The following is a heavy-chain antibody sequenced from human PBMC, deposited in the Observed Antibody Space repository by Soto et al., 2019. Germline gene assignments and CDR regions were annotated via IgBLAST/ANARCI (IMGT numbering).Heavy chain of an antibody. J-gene: IGHJ5*02. CDR1: GFTFSSYA. D-gene: IGHD3-9*01. Sequence: EVQLLESGGGLVQHGGSLRLSCAASGFTFSSYAMSWVRQAPGKGLEWVSAISGSGGSTYYADSVKGRFTISRDKSKNTLYLQMNSLRAEDTAVYYCAKDGNPIPYLTGYYRLGWFDPWGQGTLVTVSS. CDR3: AKDGNPIPYLTGYYRLGWFDP. V-gene: IGHV3-23*01. CDR2: ISGSGGST.